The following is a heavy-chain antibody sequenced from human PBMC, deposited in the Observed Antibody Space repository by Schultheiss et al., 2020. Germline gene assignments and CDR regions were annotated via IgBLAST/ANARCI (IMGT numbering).Heavy chain of an antibody. CDR1: GFTFSSYA. Sequence: GGSLRLSCAASGFTFSSYAMSWVRQAPGKGLEWVSAISGSGGSTYYADSVKGRFTISRDNSKNILYLQMNSLRAEDTAVYYCASSSTSCYTCWFDPWGQGTLVTVSS. CDR3: ASSSTSCYTCWFDP. D-gene: IGHD2-2*02. V-gene: IGHV3-23*01. J-gene: IGHJ5*02. CDR2: ISGSGGST.